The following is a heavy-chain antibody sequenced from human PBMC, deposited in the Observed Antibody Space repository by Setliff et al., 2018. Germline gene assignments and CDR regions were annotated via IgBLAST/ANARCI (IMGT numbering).Heavy chain of an antibody. CDR1: GYTFSTYW. V-gene: IGHV5-51*01. Sequence: GESLKISCTGSGYSFSSGYTFSTYWIAWVRQVPGKGLEWMGNIYPGNSETKYSPSFQGHVHISVDRSITTAYLEWSSLKASDTAMYYCASPQRGNFYASFDIWGQGTMVTVSS. CDR2: IYPGNSET. CDR3: ASPQRGNFYASFDI. J-gene: IGHJ3*02. D-gene: IGHD3-16*01.